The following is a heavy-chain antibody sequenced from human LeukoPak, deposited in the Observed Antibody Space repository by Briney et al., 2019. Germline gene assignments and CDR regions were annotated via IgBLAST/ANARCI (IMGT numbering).Heavy chain of an antibody. J-gene: IGHJ4*02. V-gene: IGHV4-34*01. D-gene: IGHD3-22*01. CDR3: ARGDSSGYPDY. CDR2: INHSGST. CDR1: GFTFSAYA. Sequence: GSLRLSCAASGFTFSAYAMNWVRQAPGKGLEWIGEINHSGSTNYNPSLKSRLTMSVDTSKNQFSLKLSSVTAADTAVYYCARGDSSGYPDYWGQGTLVTVSS.